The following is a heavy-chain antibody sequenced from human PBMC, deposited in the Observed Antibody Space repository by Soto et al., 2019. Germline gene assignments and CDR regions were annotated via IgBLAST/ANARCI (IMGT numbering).Heavy chain of an antibody. D-gene: IGHD1-26*01. V-gene: IGHV3-11*06. CDR2: ISSSGSYT. Sequence: GGSLRLFCAASGFTFSHYSITWIRQAPGKGLEWVSYISSSGSYTKYADSLQGRFIVSRDSARNSFFLQMHSLRADDTAVYYCAREQSGRRSLDSWGQGTLVTVSS. J-gene: IGHJ4*02. CDR3: AREQSGRRSLDS. CDR1: GFTFSHYS.